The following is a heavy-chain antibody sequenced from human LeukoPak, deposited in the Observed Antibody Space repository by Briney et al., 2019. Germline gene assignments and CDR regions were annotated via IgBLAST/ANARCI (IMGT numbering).Heavy chain of an antibody. D-gene: IGHD6-19*01. Sequence: PSETLSLTCTVSGGSISSSSYYWGWIRQPPGKGLEWIGSIYYSGSTYYNPSLKSRVTISVDTSKNQFSLKLSSVTAAGTAVYYCARTEGGWYSFDYWGQGTLVTVSS. V-gene: IGHV4-39*01. CDR3: ARTEGGWYSFDY. CDR1: GGSISSSSYY. J-gene: IGHJ4*02. CDR2: IYYSGST.